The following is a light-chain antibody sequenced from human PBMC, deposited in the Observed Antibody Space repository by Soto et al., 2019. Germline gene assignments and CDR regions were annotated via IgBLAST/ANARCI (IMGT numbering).Light chain of an antibody. CDR3: QTWGTGTWG. CDR1: SGHSSYA. CDR2: LNSDGSH. Sequence: QLVLTQSPSASASLGASVKLTCTLSSGHSSYAIAWHQQQPEKGPRYLMKLNSDGSHSKGDGIPDRFSGSSSGAERYLTISSLQSEDEADYYCQTWGTGTWGFAGGTKLTVL. J-gene: IGLJ3*02. V-gene: IGLV4-69*01.